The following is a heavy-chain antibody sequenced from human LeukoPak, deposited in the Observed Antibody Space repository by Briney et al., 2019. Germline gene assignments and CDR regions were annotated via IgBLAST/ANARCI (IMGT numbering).Heavy chain of an antibody. CDR3: ARHKGAN. J-gene: IGHJ4*02. CDR1: GSRFTSYW. D-gene: IGHD3-16*01. V-gene: IGHV5-10-1*01. Sequence: GGSLQISCQGAGSRFTSYWISWGRPVPGKGVEGMGRIDPSDSYTNDSPSFQGHVTISADKSISTAYLQWSSLKASDTAMYYCARHKGANWGQGTLVTVSS. CDR2: IDPSDSYT.